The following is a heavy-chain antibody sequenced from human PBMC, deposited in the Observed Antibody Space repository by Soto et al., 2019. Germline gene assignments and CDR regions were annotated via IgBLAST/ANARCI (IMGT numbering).Heavy chain of an antibody. J-gene: IGHJ4*02. D-gene: IGHD1-26*01. CDR1: GFTFSSYA. Sequence: PGGSLRLSCAASGFTFSSYAMSWVRQAPGKGLEWVSAISGSGGSTYYADSVKGRFTISRDNSKDTLYLQMNSLRAEDTAVYYCAKDITGGSSGRDYWGQGTLVTVSP. V-gene: IGHV3-23*01. CDR3: AKDITGGSSGRDY. CDR2: ISGSGGST.